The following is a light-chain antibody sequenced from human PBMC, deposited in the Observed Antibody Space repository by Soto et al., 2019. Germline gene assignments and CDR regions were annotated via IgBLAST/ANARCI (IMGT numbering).Light chain of an antibody. CDR3: QQYYSTVRT. Sequence: DMLMTRSTAPLDVSLGERATINCKSIQNVLFSSKSKNYLAWYHQKPGHTPRLLMYWASTRESGVPDRFSGSGSGTDFTLTISSLQAEDVAVYYCQQYYSTVRTFGQGAKVDI. J-gene: IGKJ1*01. CDR2: WAS. CDR1: QNVLFSSKSKNY. V-gene: IGKV4-1*01.